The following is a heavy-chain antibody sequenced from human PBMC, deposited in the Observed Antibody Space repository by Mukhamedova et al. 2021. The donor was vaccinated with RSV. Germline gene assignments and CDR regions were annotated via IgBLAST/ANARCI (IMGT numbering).Heavy chain of an antibody. CDR2: IWYDASIK. D-gene: IGHD6-19*01. CDR3: AREGGFIGVPGKGHFFDY. J-gene: IGHJ4*02. Sequence: VRQAPGKGLEWVAIIWYDASIKYYADSMKGRFTISRDNSKNTVYLQMNSLEAEDTAVYYCAREGGFIGVPGKGHFFDYWGQGTLV. V-gene: IGHV3-33*01.